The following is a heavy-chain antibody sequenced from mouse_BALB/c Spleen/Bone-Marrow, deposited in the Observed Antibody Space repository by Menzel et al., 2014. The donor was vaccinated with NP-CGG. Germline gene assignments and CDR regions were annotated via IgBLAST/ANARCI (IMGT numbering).Heavy chain of an antibody. CDR2: IRNKANGYTT. D-gene: IGHD1-1*01. V-gene: IGHV7-3*02. CDR3: ARDENYDIYWYFDV. J-gene: IGHJ1*01. Sequence: EVHLVESGGGLVRPGGSLRLSCATSGFTFTDYYMSWVRQTPGKALEWLGFIRNKANGYTTDYSVSVKGRFTISRDNSQSILYLQMNTLRAEDSATYYCARDENYDIYWYFDVWGAGTTVTVSS. CDR1: GFTFTDYY.